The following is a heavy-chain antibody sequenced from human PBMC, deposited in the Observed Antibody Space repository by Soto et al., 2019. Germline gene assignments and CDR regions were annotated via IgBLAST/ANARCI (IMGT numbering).Heavy chain of an antibody. CDR1: GGSISSSSYY. CDR3: ARDLGSPDYGMDV. V-gene: IGHV4-39*02. Sequence: SETLSLTCTVSGGSISSSSYYWGWIRQPPGKGLEWIGSIYYSGSTYYNPSLKSRVTISVDTSKNQFSLKLSSVTAADTAVYYCARDLGSPDYGMDVWGQGTTVT. CDR2: IYYSGST. J-gene: IGHJ6*02.